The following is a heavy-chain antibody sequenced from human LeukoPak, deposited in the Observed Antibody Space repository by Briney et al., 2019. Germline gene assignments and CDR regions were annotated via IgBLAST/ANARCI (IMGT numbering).Heavy chain of an antibody. CDR1: GFTLSNYA. CDR2: ISSNGGNT. D-gene: IGHD2/OR15-2a*01. V-gene: IGHV3-64*01. Sequence: GGSLRLSCAASGFTLSNYAMHWVRQAPGKGLEYVSPISSNGGNTYYANSVKGRFTISRDNSKNTLYLQMGSLRDEDMAVDYCSRFGRISGKATLYWGQGTLVTVSS. CDR3: SRFGRISGKATLY. J-gene: IGHJ4*02.